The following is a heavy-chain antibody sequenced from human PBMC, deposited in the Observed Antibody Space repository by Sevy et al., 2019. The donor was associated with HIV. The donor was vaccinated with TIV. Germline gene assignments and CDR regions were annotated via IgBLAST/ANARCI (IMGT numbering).Heavy chain of an antibody. CDR2: INPNSGGT. Sequence: ASVKVSCKASGYTFTGYYMHWVRQAPGQGLEWMGWINPNSGGTNYAQKFQGRVTMTRDTSISTAYMELSRLRSDDTAVYYCARLDILRYSDWLLGDYYGMDVWGQGTTVTVSS. CDR1: GYTFTGYY. V-gene: IGHV1-2*02. CDR3: ARLDILRYSDWLLGDYYGMDV. J-gene: IGHJ6*02. D-gene: IGHD3-9*01.